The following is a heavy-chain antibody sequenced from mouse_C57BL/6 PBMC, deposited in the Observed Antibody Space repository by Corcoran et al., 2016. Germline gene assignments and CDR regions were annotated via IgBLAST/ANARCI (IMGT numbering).Heavy chain of an antibody. J-gene: IGHJ1*03. V-gene: IGHV3-6*01. Sequence: DVQLQESGPGLVKPSQSLSLTCSVTGYSITSGYYWNWIRQFPGNKLEWMGYISYDGSNNYNPSLKNRISITRDTSKNQFFLKLNSVTTEDTATYYCARDLMVHWYFDVWGTGTTVTVSS. CDR2: ISYDGSN. CDR1: GYSITSGYY. CDR3: ARDLMVHWYFDV. D-gene: IGHD2-2*01.